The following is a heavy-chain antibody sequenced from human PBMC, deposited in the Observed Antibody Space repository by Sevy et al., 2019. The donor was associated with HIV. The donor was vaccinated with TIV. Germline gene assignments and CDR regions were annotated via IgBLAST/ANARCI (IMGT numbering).Heavy chain of an antibody. V-gene: IGHV1-18*04. CDR3: ARGIAAAVPYDY. CDR1: GSTFTSYG. J-gene: IGHJ4*02. Sequence: ASVKVSGKASGSTFTSYGIGWVRRAPGQGLEWMGWISAYKGNTNYAQKLQGRVTMTTDTSTSTAYMELRSLRSDATAVYYCARGIAAAVPYDYWGQGTLVTVSS. CDR2: ISAYKGNT. D-gene: IGHD6-13*01.